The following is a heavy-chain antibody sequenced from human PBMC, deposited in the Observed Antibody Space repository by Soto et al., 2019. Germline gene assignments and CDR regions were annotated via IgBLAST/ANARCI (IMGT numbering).Heavy chain of an antibody. CDR3: AGIVVVPAAINNYYGMDV. J-gene: IGHJ6*02. CDR2: FDPEDGET. V-gene: IGHV1-24*01. Sequence: GPSVKVSCKVSGYTLTELSMHWVRQAPGKGLEWMGGFDPEDGETIYAQKFQGRVTMTEDTSTDTAYMELSSLRSEDTAVYYCAGIVVVPAAINNYYGMDVWGQGTTVTVSS. D-gene: IGHD2-2*01. CDR1: GYTLTELS.